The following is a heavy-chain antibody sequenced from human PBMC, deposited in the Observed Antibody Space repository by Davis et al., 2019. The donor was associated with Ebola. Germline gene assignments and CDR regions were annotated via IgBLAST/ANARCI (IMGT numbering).Heavy chain of an antibody. J-gene: IGHJ5*02. CDR3: AHSDCSSTSCYVGNNWFDP. D-gene: IGHD2-2*01. Sequence: LRLSCTVSGGSISSHYWSRIRQPPGKALEWLALIYWDDDKRYSPSLKSRLTITKDTSKNQVVLTMTSMDPVDTATYYCAHSDCSSTSCYVGNNWFDPWGQGTLVTVSS. CDR1: GGSISSHYW. CDR2: IYWDDDK. V-gene: IGHV2-5*08.